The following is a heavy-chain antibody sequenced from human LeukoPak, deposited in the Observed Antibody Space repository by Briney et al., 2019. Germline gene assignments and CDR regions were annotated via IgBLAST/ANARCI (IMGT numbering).Heavy chain of an antibody. J-gene: IGHJ4*02. CDR3: ARTRLRIGYYDSSGYPFDY. Sequence: ASVKVSCKASGCTFTGYYMHWVRQAPGQGLEWMGWINPNSGGTNYAQKFQGRVTMTRDTSISTAYMELSRLRSDDTAVYYCARTRLRIGYYDSSGYPFDYWGQGTLVTVSS. D-gene: IGHD3-22*01. CDR1: GCTFTGYY. V-gene: IGHV1-2*02. CDR2: INPNSGGT.